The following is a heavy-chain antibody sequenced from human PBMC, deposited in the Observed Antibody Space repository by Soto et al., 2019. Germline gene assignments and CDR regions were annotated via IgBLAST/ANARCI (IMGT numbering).Heavy chain of an antibody. CDR2: INHSGST. D-gene: IGHD3-10*01. V-gene: IGHV4-34*01. CDR1: GGSFSGYY. Sequence: QVQLQQWGAGLLKPSATLSLTCAVYGGSFSGYYWSWIRQPPGKGLEWIGEINHSGSTKYNRSLRSRVTISVDTSTNQFSLKLSSVTAADTAVYYCARASGSYSARIDYWGQGTLVTVSS. CDR3: ARASGSYSARIDY. J-gene: IGHJ4*02.